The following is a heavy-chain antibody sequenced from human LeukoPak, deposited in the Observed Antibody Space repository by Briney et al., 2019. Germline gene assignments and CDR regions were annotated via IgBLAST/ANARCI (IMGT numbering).Heavy chain of an antibody. V-gene: IGHV4-59*08. D-gene: IGHD2-2*01. CDR2: IYYSGST. CDR3: ARLGYCSSSSCYYWGGLDY. CDR1: GGSISSYY. J-gene: IGHJ4*02. Sequence: SETLSLTCTVSGGSISSYYWSWIRQSPGKGLEWIGYIYYSGSTNYNPSLKSRVTISVDTSKNQFSLKLSSVTAADTAVYYCARLGYCSSSSCYYWGGLDYWGQGTLVTVSS.